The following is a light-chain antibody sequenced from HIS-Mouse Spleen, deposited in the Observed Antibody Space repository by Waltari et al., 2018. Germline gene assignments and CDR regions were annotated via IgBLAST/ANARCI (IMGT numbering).Light chain of an antibody. Sequence: QSALTQPASVSGSPGQSITISCTGTSSDVGGYNYGPWYQQHPGKAPKLMIYDVSNRPSGVSNRFSGSKSGNTASLTISGLQAEDEADYYCSSYTSSSFNVVFGGGTKLTVL. V-gene: IGLV2-14*03. J-gene: IGLJ2*01. CDR1: SSDVGGYNY. CDR3: SSYTSSSFNVV. CDR2: DVS.